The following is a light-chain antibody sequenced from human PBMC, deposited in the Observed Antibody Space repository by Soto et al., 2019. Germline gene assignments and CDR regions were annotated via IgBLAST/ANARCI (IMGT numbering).Light chain of an antibody. CDR3: CSYAGSSTFNWV. CDR2: EDN. CDR1: SSDVGGYNL. Sequence: QSVLTQPASVSGSPGQSITISCTGTSSDVGGYNLVSWYQQHPGKAPKLMIYEDNKWPSGVSNRFSGSKSGNTASLTISGLQAEDEANYFCCSYAGSSTFNWVFGGGTKLTVL. J-gene: IGLJ3*02. V-gene: IGLV2-23*01.